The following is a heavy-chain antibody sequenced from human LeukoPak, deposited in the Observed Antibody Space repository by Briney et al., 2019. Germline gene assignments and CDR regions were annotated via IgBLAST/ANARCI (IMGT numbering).Heavy chain of an antibody. CDR1: GYTFTGYY. CDR2: INPNSGGT. CDR3: ARVVAGTEFFDY. D-gene: IGHD6-19*01. V-gene: IGHV1-2*02. Sequence: ASVKVSCKASGYTFTGYYMHWVRQAPGQGLEWMGWINPNSGGTNYAQKFQGRATMTRDTSISTAYMELSRLRSDDTAVYYCARVVAGTEFFDYWGQGTLVTVSS. J-gene: IGHJ4*02.